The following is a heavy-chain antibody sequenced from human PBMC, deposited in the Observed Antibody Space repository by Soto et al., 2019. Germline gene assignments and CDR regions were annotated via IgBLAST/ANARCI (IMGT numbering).Heavy chain of an antibody. CDR2: ISSSGST. Sequence: SETLSLTCTVSGDSIGGVGYWSWIRQFPGRGLEWIGCISSSGSTYYNPALNNRISLSLDTSQNQFSLKLLSVTAADTAIYYCARSGVTGIVIPSHWLDPWGQGTLVTVSS. CDR3: ARSGVTGIVIPSHWLDP. V-gene: IGHV4-31*03. D-gene: IGHD2-21*02. J-gene: IGHJ5*02. CDR1: GDSIGGVGY.